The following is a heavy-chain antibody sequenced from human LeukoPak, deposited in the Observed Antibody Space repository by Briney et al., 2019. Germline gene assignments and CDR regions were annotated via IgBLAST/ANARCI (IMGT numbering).Heavy chain of an antibody. J-gene: IGHJ4*02. Sequence: GASLKISCKGSGYTFTTYWIAWVRQMPGKGLEWMGIIYPGDSDTRYSPSFQGQVTISADKSINTAYLQWSSLKASDTAMYYCARRHGRQYDYWGQGTLVTVSS. CDR1: GYTFTTYW. CDR2: IYPGDSDT. CDR3: ARRHGRQYDY. V-gene: IGHV5-51*01.